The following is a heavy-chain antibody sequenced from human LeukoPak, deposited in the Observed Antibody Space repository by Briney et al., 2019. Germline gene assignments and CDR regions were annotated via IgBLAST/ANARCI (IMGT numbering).Heavy chain of an antibody. J-gene: IGHJ4*02. CDR3: VREGAINDYGGNRPFDC. Sequence: GGSLRLSCSASGFSFSSYSMYLVRQAPGKGLEYVSAISNDASSTHYANSVKGRFPISRDNSKSTVYLQMGSLRAEDMAVYYCVREGAINDYGGNRPFDCWGQGTLVTVSS. CDR1: GFSFSSYS. D-gene: IGHD4-23*01. V-gene: IGHV3-64*01. CDR2: ISNDASST.